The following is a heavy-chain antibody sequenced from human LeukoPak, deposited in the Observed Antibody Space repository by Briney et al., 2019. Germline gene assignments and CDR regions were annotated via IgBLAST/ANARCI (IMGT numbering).Heavy chain of an antibody. CDR1: GYTFTSYY. V-gene: IGHV1-46*01. Sequence: ASVKVSCKASGYTFTSYYMHWVRQAPGQGLEWMGIINPSGGSTSYAQKFQGRVTMTGDTSTSTVYMELSSLRSEDTAVYYCARDEGYCSSTSCYTRFDYWGQGTLVTVSS. CDR3: ARDEGYCSSTSCYTRFDY. J-gene: IGHJ4*02. CDR2: INPSGGST. D-gene: IGHD2-2*02.